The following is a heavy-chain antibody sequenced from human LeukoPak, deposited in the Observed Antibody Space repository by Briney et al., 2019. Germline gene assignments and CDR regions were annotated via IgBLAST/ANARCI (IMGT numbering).Heavy chain of an antibody. Sequence: SETLSLTCAVYGGSFSGYYWSWIRQPPGKGLEWIGEINQSGSTTFNPSLKSRVTISVDTSKDQFSLRLSSVTAADTAVYYCARGTTVTTNYFDYWGQGTLVTVSS. V-gene: IGHV4-34*01. D-gene: IGHD4-17*01. J-gene: IGHJ4*02. CDR2: INQSGST. CDR3: ARGTTVTTNYFDY. CDR1: GGSFSGYY.